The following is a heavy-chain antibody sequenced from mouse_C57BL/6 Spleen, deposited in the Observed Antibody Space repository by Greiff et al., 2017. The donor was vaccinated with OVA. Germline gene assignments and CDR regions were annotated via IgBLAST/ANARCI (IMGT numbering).Heavy chain of an antibody. D-gene: IGHD2-3*01. Sequence: EVKVVESGGGLVKPGGSLKLSCAASGFTFSDYGMHWVRQAPVKGLEWVAYISSGSSTIYYADTVKGRFTISRANAKNTLFLQMTSLRSEDTAMYYCARRLLRGYAMDYWGQGTSVTVSS. CDR1: GFTFSDYG. J-gene: IGHJ4*01. CDR2: ISSGSSTI. CDR3: ARRLLRGYAMDY. V-gene: IGHV5-17*01.